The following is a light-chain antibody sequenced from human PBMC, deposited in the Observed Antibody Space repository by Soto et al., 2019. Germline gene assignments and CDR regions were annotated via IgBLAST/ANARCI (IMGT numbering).Light chain of an antibody. J-gene: IGLJ1*01. V-gene: IGLV1-44*01. Sequence: QSVLTQPPSASGTPGQRVTISCSGGSSKIGTNAVNWYQQLPGTAPKLLIYNNNQRPSGVPDRFSGSKSGTSASLAISGLKFEDEADYYCAAWDDGLNGYVCGTGTKVTVL. CDR1: SSKIGTNA. CDR3: AAWDDGLNGYV. CDR2: NNN.